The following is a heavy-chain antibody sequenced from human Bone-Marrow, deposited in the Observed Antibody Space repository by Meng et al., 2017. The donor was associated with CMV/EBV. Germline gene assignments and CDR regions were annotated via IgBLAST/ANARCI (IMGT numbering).Heavy chain of an antibody. CDR3: VRPIAGKYAFDI. J-gene: IGHJ3*02. Sequence: SVKVSCKASGFTFTSSAVQWVRQARGQRLEWIGWIVVGSGNTNYAQKFQERVTITRDTSISTAYMELSRLRSDDMAVYYCVRPIAGKYAFDIWGQGTMVTVSS. CDR2: IVVGSGNT. V-gene: IGHV1-58*01. D-gene: IGHD2-21*01. CDR1: GFTFTSSA.